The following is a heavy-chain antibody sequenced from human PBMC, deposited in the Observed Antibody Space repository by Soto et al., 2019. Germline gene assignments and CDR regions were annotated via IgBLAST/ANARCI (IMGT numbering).Heavy chain of an antibody. Sequence: SETLSLTCTVSGGSISSSSYYWGWIRQPPGKGLEWIGSIYYSGSTYYNPSLKSRVTISVDTSKNQFSLKLSSVTAADTTVYYCARLCGLLKCGMDVWGQGTTVTVSS. D-gene: IGHD1-26*01. CDR1: GGSISSSSYY. V-gene: IGHV4-39*01. CDR2: IYYSGST. CDR3: ARLCGLLKCGMDV. J-gene: IGHJ6*02.